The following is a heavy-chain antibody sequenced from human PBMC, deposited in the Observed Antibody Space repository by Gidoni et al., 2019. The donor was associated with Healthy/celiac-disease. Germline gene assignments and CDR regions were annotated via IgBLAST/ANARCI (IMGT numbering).Heavy chain of an antibody. J-gene: IGHJ5*02. Sequence: QVQLVQSGAAVKKPGSSVKVSCKASGGTFSSYAISWVRQAPGQGLEWMGRIIPILGIANYAQKFQGRVTITADKSTSTAYMELSSLRSEDTAVYYCARVDSSSWYLGGFDPWGQGTLVTVSS. CDR2: IIPILGIA. CDR3: ARVDSSSWYLGGFDP. CDR1: GGTFSSYA. V-gene: IGHV1-69*09. D-gene: IGHD6-13*01.